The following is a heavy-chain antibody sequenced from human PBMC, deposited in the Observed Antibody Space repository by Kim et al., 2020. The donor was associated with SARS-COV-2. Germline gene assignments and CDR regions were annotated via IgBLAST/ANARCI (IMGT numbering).Heavy chain of an antibody. V-gene: IGHV3-30-3*01. Sequence: GGSLRLSCAASGFTFSSYAMHWVRQAPGKGLEWVAVISYDGSNKYYADSVKGRFTISRDNSKNTLYLQMNSLRAEDTAVYYCARLRLDLDYWGQGTLVTVSS. D-gene: IGHD6-19*01. J-gene: IGHJ4*02. CDR3: ARLRLDLDY. CDR1: GFTFSSYA. CDR2: ISYDGSNK.